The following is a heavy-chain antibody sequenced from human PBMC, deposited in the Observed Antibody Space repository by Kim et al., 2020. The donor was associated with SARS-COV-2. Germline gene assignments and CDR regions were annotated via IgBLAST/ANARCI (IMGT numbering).Heavy chain of an antibody. J-gene: IGHJ6*02. D-gene: IGHD3-10*01. Sequence: ASVKVSCKASGYTFTSYYMHWVRQAPGQGLEWMGIINPSCGSTSYAQKFKGRVTMTRDTSTSTVYMELSSLRAEDTAVYYCPRDGYYGSGSYISDYYYYYGMDVWGQGTTVTVSS. CDR3: PRDGYYGSGSYISDYYYYYGMDV. CDR2: INPSCGST. CDR1: GYTFTSYY. V-gene: IGHV1-46*01.